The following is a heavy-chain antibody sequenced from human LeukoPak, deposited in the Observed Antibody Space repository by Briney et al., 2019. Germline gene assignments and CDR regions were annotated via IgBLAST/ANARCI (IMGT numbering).Heavy chain of an antibody. CDR2: ISASGGST. CDR1: EFTFSNYA. CDR3: AKRVAGAMYYFDY. Sequence: GGSLRLSCAASEFTFSNYAMSWVRQAPGKGLEWVSGISASGGSTYYADSVKGRFTISRDNSRNTLYLQMNSLRVEDTAVYYCAKRVAGAMYYFDYWGQGTLVTVSS. V-gene: IGHV3-23*01. D-gene: IGHD6-19*01. J-gene: IGHJ4*02.